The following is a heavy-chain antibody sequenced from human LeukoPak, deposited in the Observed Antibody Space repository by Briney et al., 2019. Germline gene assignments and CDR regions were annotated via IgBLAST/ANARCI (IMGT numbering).Heavy chain of an antibody. CDR1: GFNFSTYI. CDR2: ISTSSTYT. D-gene: IGHD6-13*01. Sequence: GGSLRLSCTASGFNFSTYIMSWVRQAPGKGLEWVSSISTSSTYTYYADSVRGRFTISRDNSKNTLYVQMNSLRAEDTAVYYCAKEVIAAGGNLEYWGQGTLVTVSS. CDR3: AKEVIAAGGNLEY. V-gene: IGHV3-21*01. J-gene: IGHJ4*02.